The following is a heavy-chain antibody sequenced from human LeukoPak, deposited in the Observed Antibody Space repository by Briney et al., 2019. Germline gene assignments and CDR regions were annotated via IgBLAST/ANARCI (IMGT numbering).Heavy chain of an antibody. CDR1: GASISSTSHY. D-gene: IGHD2-15*01. CDR3: ATIVVVVSSTPGDYVDV. J-gene: IGHJ6*03. Sequence: ASVTLSLTCTVSGASISSTSHYWGWVRQPPGRGLEWIGSFYYSGNTYYNPSLKSRVTISIDTSNNQFSLKVSSVTAADTAVYYCATIVVVVSSTPGDYVDVWGKGTTVTVSS. V-gene: IGHV4-39*07. CDR2: FYYSGNT.